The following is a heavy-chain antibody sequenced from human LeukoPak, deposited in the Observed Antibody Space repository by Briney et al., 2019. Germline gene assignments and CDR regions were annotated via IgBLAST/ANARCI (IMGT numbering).Heavy chain of an antibody. V-gene: IGHV3-53*01. D-gene: IGHD3-22*01. Sequence: PGGSLRLSCAASGFTVSSNYMSWVRQAPGKGLEWVLVIYSGGSTHYADSVKGRFTISRDNSKNTLYLQMNSLRAEDTAVYYCARSEYYDSSGSPRDFDYWGQGTLVTVSS. CDR2: IYSGGST. CDR1: GFTVSSNY. J-gene: IGHJ4*02. CDR3: ARSEYYDSSGSPRDFDY.